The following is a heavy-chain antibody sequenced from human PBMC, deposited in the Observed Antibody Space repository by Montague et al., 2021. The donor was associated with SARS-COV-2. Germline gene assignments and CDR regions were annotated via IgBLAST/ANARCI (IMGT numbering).Heavy chain of an antibody. J-gene: IGHJ3*02. CDR1: GGSVTSGDYY. V-gene: IGHV4-61*08. D-gene: IGHD2-2*01. CDR3: ATEMPAYDVFDI. Sequence: SETLSLTCTVPGGSVTSGDYYRTWIRQPPGKGLEWIGYIYNTGRTNYNPSLKSRVTISMDTSKNQFSLKVDSVSAADTAVYYCATEMPAYDVFDIWGQGTMVTVSS. CDR2: IYNTGRT.